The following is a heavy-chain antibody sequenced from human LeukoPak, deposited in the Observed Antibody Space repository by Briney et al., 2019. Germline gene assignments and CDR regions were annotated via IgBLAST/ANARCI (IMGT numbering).Heavy chain of an antibody. D-gene: IGHD3-16*01. J-gene: IGHJ4*02. CDR3: ARGGAWGSFYDC. Sequence: GGSLRLSCAASGFTFSSYAMNWVRQSPGKGLVWVSRIKSDGTGTIYADSVKGRFTISRDNAKNTLYLQMTSLRAEDTAVYYCARGGAWGSFYDCWGQGTLVTVSS. V-gene: IGHV3-74*01. CDR1: GFTFSSYA. CDR2: IKSDGTGT.